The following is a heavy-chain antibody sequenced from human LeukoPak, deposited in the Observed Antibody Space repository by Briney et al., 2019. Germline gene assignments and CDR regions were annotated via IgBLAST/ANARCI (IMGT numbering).Heavy chain of an antibody. Sequence: SETLSLTCTVSGGSISSSSYYWGWIRQPPGKGLEWIGSIYYSGSTYYSPSLKSRVTISVDTSKNQFSLKLSSVTAADTAVYYCASITIFGVVSDYWGRGTLVTVSS. J-gene: IGHJ4*02. V-gene: IGHV4-39*01. D-gene: IGHD3-3*01. CDR1: GGSISSSSYY. CDR2: IYYSGST. CDR3: ASITIFGVVSDY.